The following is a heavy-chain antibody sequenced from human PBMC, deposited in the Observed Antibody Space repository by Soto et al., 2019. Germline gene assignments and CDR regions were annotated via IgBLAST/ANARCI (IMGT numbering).Heavy chain of an antibody. D-gene: IGHD6-19*01. CDR3: ARGGIGIAVAGFYY. Sequence: SETLSLTCAVSGGSISSRYWWSWVRQPPGKGLEWIGEIYHTGSTNYNPSLKSRVVMSIDKSKNQFSLNLNSVTAADTAVYYCARGGIGIAVAGFYYWGQGTLVTVSS. J-gene: IGHJ4*02. CDR1: GGSISSRYW. CDR2: IYHTGST. V-gene: IGHV4-4*02.